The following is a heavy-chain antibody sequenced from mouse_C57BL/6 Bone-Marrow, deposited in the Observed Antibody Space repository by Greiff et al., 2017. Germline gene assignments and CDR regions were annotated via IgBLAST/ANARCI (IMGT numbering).Heavy chain of an antibody. D-gene: IGHD4-1*01. CDR3: ARMRLTGTDAMDY. CDR2: IDPSDSYT. V-gene: IGHV1-69*01. Sequence: KLQESGAELVMPGASVKLSCKASGYTFTSYWMHWVKQRPGQGLEWIGEIDPSDSYTNYNQKFKGKSTLTVDKSSSTAYMQLSSLSSEDSAVYYCARMRLTGTDAMDYWGQGTSVTVSS. J-gene: IGHJ4*01. CDR1: GYTFTSYW.